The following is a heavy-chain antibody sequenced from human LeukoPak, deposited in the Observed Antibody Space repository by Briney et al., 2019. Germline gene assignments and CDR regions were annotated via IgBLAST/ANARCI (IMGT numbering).Heavy chain of an antibody. J-gene: IGHJ6*02. CDR1: GGTFSSYA. V-gene: IGHV1-69*04. D-gene: IGHD4-23*01. CDR2: IIPILGIA. CDR3: ARGGATVVTYYYYYGVDV. Sequence: SVKVSCKASGGTFSSYAISWVRQAPGQGLEWMGRIIPILGIANYAQKFQGRVTITADKSTSTAYMELSSLRSEDTAVYYCARGGATVVTYYYYYGVDVWGQGTTVTVSS.